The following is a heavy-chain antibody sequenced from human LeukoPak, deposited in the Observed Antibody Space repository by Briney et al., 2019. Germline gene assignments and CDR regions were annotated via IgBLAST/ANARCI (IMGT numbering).Heavy chain of an antibody. CDR2: NSSSSSTI. CDR3: ARKTGGSLDI. D-gene: IGHD7-27*01. J-gene: IGHJ3*02. V-gene: IGHV3-48*01. Sequence: GGSLRLSRAASGFTFSSYSMNWVRQAPGKGLEWVTYNSSSSSTIYYADPVKGRFTISRDNAKNSLYLEMNSLRAEDTAVYYCARKTGGSLDIWGQGTMVTVSS. CDR1: GFTFSSYS.